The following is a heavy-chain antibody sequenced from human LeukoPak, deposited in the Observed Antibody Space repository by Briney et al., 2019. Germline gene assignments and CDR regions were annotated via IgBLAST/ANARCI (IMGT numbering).Heavy chain of an antibody. CDR1: GYSISSGYY. CDR3: ARHIPTIVVVPAARFDP. CDR2: IYHSGST. V-gene: IGHV4-38-2*01. J-gene: IGHJ5*02. D-gene: IGHD2-2*01. Sequence: SETLSLTCAVSGYSISSGYYWGWIRQPPGKGLGWIGSIYHSGSTYYNPSLKSRVTISVDTSKNQFSLKLSSVTAADTAVYYCARHIPTIVVVPAARFDPWGQGTLVTVSS.